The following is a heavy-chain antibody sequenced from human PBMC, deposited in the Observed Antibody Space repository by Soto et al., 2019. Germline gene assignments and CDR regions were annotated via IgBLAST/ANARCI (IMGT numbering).Heavy chain of an antibody. CDR2: IRSKAYGGTT. J-gene: IGHJ6*02. Sequence: GGSLRLSCTASGFTFGDYAMSWVRQAPGKGLEWVGFIRSKAYGGTTEYAASVKGRFTISRDDSKSIAYLQMNSLKTEDTAVYYCTREALDDYGDYYYGMDVWGQGTTVTVSS. CDR3: TREALDDYGDYYYGMDV. CDR1: GFTFGDYA. D-gene: IGHD4-17*01. V-gene: IGHV3-49*04.